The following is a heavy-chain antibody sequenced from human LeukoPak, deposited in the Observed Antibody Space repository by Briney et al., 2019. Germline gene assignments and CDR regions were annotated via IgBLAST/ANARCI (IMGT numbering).Heavy chain of an antibody. CDR2: IYHSGST. J-gene: IGHJ5*02. D-gene: IGHD6-19*01. CDR3: ARAAIAVAARGWFDP. V-gene: IGHV4-4*02. CDR1: GGSISSSNW. Sequence: SETLSLTCAVSGGSISSSNWWSWVRQPPGKGLEWIGEIYHSGSTNYNPSLKSRVTISVDKSKNQFSLKLSSVTAADTAVYYCARAAIAVAARGWFDPWGQGTLVTVSS.